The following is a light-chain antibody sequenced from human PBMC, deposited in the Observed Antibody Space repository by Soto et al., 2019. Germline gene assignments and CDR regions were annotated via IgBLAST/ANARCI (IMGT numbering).Light chain of an antibody. CDR3: SSYTSRTTLNV. CDR1: SSDVGGYDY. CDR2: EVN. V-gene: IGLV2-14*01. Sequence: QSALTQPASVSGSPGQSITISCTGTSSDVGGYDYVSWYQLHPGKAPKLMVFEVNNRPSGVSYRFSGSKSGNTASLTISGLQAEDEADYYCSSYTSRTTLNVFGSGTKVTVL. J-gene: IGLJ1*01.